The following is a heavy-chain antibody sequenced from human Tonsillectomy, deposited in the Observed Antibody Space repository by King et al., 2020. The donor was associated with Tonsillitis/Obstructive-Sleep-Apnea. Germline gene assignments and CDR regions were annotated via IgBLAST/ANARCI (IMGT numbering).Heavy chain of an antibody. J-gene: IGHJ6*03. CDR1: GFTFSSYG. Sequence: VQLVESGGGVVQPGRSLRLSCAASGFTFSSYGMHWVRQAPGKGLEWVAVISYDGSNKYYADSVKGRFTISRDNSKNTLYLQMNSLRAEDTAVYYCAKDGAASSGWPSWVGGSGYYYMDVWGKGTTVTVSS. CDR3: AKDGAASSGWPSWVGGSGYYYMDV. CDR2: ISYDGSNK. V-gene: IGHV3-30*18. D-gene: IGHD6-19*01.